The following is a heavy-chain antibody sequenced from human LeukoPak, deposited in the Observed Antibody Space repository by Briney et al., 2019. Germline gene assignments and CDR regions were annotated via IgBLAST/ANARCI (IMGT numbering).Heavy chain of an antibody. D-gene: IGHD2-2*01. J-gene: IGHJ4*02. V-gene: IGHV4-38-2*02. CDR2: IFHSGRT. CDR1: GYSISSVYY. CDR3: ARGYCSSSSCYEVYYFDY. Sequence: SETLSLTCTVSGYSISSVYYWCWIRQPPGKKLEWIWSIFHSGRTYYNPSLKSRVIISIDTSKNQFSLQLSSVTAADTAVYYCARGYCSSSSCYEVYYFDYWGQGTLVTVSS.